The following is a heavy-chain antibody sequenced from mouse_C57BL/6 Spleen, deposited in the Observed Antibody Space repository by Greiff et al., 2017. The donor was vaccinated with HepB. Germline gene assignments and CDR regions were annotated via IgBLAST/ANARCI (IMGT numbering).Heavy chain of an antibody. D-gene: IGHD2-4*01. CDR2: ISDGGSYT. J-gene: IGHJ3*01. CDR1: GFTFSSYA. Sequence: EVKLVESGGGLVKPGGSLKLSCAASGFTFSSYAMSWVRQTPEKRLEWVATISDGGSYTYYPDNVKGRFTISRDNAKNNLYLQMSHLKSEDTAMYYCAREGDDYSGFADWGQGTLVTVSA. CDR3: AREGDDYSGFAD. V-gene: IGHV5-4*01.